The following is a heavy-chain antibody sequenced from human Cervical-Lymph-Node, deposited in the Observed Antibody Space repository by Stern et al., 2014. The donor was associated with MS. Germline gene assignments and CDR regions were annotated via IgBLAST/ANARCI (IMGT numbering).Heavy chain of an antibody. D-gene: IGHD1-26*01. V-gene: IGHV5-51*03. CDR3: ARGGSYSPTDY. J-gene: IGHJ4*02. CDR1: GYSFTSYW. CDR2: IYPGDSDT. Sequence: VQLVESGAEVKKPGESLKISCKGSGYSFTSYWIGWVRQMPGQGLERMGIIYPGDSDTRYTPSFQGNVHNSDDKSTPTDFLPRSSLKASDSAMYYCARGGSYSPTDYWGQGTLVTVSS.